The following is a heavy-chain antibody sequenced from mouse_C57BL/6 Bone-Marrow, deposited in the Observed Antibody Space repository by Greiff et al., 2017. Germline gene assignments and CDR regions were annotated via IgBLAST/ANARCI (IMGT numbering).Heavy chain of an antibody. J-gene: IGHJ3*01. Sequence: EVKLQQSGAELVRPGASVKLSCTASGFNIKDDYMHWVKQRPEQGLEWIGWIDPENGDPEYASKFQGKATITADTSSNTAYLQLSSLTSEDTAVYYCTLYWFAYWGQGTLVTVSA. V-gene: IGHV14-4*01. CDR1: GFNIKDDY. CDR2: IDPENGDP. CDR3: TLYWFAY.